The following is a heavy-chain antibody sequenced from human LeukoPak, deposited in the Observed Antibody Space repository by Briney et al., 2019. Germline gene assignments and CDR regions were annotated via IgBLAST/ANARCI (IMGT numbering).Heavy chain of an antibody. J-gene: IGHJ6*03. D-gene: IGHD5-18*01. CDR3: ARDFTGTWIQLWLPYYYYYMDV. CDR1: GDSISSGDYY. V-gene: IGHV4-61*02. Sequence: PSQTLSLTYTVSGDSISSGDYYWSWIRQLAGKGLEWIGRISSSGSTNYNPSLKSRVTISVDTSKNQFSLKLSSVTAADTAVYYCARDFTGTWIQLWLPYYYYYMDVWGKGTTVTVSS. CDR2: ISSSGST.